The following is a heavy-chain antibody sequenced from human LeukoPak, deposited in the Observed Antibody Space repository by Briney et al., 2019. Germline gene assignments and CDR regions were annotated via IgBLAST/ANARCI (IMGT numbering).Heavy chain of an antibody. J-gene: IGHJ3*02. Sequence: SETLSLTCTVSGGSISNYYWSWIRQPPGKGLEWIGYIYYSGSTNYNPSLKSRVTISLDTSRNQFSLKVSSETAADTAAYYCARGRFLDAFDIWGQGTMVTVSS. CDR3: ARGRFLDAFDI. V-gene: IGHV4-59*01. CDR1: GGSISNYY. CDR2: IYYSGST. D-gene: IGHD3-3*01.